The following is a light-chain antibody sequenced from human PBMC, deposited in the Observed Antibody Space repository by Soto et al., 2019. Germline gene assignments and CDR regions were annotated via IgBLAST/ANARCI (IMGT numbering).Light chain of an antibody. CDR2: DVS. V-gene: IGLV2-14*03. CDR1: SSDVGGYNY. J-gene: IGLJ1*01. Sequence: QSVLTQPASVSGSPGQSITISCTGTSSDVGGYNYVSWYQHHPDKAPKLIIYDVSNRPSGVSILFSGSKSDNTASLTISGLQPEDEADYHCSSYTTSNTRQIVFGTGTKVTVL. CDR3: SSYTTSNTRQIV.